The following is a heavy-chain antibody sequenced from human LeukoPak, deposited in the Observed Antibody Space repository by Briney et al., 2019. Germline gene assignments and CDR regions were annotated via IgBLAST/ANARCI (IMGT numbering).Heavy chain of an antibody. Sequence: PGGSLRLSCAASGFPFSSYWMTWVRQAPGKGLEWVANIKQGGSKKSYVDSVKGRFTISRGNAKNSLYLQMNSLRAEDTAIYYCTRVGYIDEGIDYWGQGTLVTVSS. CDR2: IKQGGSKK. CDR3: TRVGYIDEGIDY. CDR1: GFPFSSYW. V-gene: IGHV3-7*04. D-gene: IGHD5-24*01. J-gene: IGHJ4*02.